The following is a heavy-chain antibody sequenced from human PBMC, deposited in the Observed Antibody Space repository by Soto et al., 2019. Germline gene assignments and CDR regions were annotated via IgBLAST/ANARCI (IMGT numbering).Heavy chain of an antibody. CDR1: GFTFSSYA. D-gene: IGHD3-3*01. CDR2: ISYDGSNE. CDR3: TRETMTIRLYFDY. Sequence: GGSLRLSCAASGFTFSSYAMHWVRQAPGKGLEWVAVISYDGSNEYYADSVKGRFTISRDNSKNTLYLQVNSLRAEDTAMYYCTRETMTIRLYFDYWGQGALVTVSS. J-gene: IGHJ4*02. V-gene: IGHV3-30-3*01.